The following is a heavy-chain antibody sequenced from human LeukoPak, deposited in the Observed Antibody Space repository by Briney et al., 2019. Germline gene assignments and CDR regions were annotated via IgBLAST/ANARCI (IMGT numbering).Heavy chain of an antibody. CDR1: GFTFSSYA. CDR3: ARDHHDTDSLPDY. Sequence: GGSLRLSCAASGFTFSSYAMRWVRQAPGKGLEWVAVISYDGSNKYYADSVKGRFTISRDNSKNTLYLQMNSLRAEDTAVYYCARDHHDTDSLPDYWGQGTLVTVSS. D-gene: IGHD3-9*01. V-gene: IGHV3-30-3*01. CDR2: ISYDGSNK. J-gene: IGHJ4*02.